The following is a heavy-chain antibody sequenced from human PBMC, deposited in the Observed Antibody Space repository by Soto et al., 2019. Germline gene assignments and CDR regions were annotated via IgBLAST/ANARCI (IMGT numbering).Heavy chain of an antibody. V-gene: IGHV3-33*08. CDR1: GFTFSSYA. D-gene: IGHD5-18*01. CDR3: ARDQRGYSYGYYYYYGMDV. Sequence: GGSLRLSCAASGFTFSSYAMHWVRQAPGKGLEWVAVIWYDGSNKYYADSVKGRFTISRDNSKNTLYLQMNSLRAEDTAVYYCARDQRGYSYGYYYYYGMDVWGQGTTVTVSS. CDR2: IWYDGSNK. J-gene: IGHJ6*02.